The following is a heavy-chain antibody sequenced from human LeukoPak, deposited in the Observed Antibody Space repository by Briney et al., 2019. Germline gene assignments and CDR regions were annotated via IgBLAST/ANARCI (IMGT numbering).Heavy chain of an antibody. V-gene: IGHV1-69*02. CDR1: GGTFSSYT. D-gene: IGHD2-15*01. CDR3: ARAYCSGGSCYFDY. CDR2: IIPILGIA. J-gene: IGHJ4*02. Sequence: PMASVKVSCKASGGTFSSYTISWVRQAPGQGLEWMGRIIPILGIANYAQKFQGRATITADKSTSTAYMELSSLRSGDTAVYYCARAYCSGGSCYFDYWGQGTLVTVSS.